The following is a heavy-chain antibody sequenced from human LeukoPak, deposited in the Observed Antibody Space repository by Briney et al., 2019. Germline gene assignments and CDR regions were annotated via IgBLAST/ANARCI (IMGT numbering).Heavy chain of an antibody. CDR3: ASHSGSLDAFDI. V-gene: IGHV3-30*02. D-gene: IGHD1-26*01. CDR1: GFTFSSYG. J-gene: IGHJ3*02. CDR2: IRYDGSNK. Sequence: PGGSLRLSCAASGFTFSSYGMHWVRQAPGKGLEWVAFIRYDGSNKYYADSVKGRFTISRDNSKNTLYLQMNSLRAEDTAVYYCASHSGSLDAFDIWGQGTMVTVSS.